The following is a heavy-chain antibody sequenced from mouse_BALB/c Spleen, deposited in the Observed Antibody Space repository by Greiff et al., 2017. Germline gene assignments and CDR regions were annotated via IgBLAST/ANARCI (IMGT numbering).Heavy chain of an antibody. CDR2: IDPFNGGT. Sequence: SGAELVKPGASVKLSCTASGFNIKDTYMHWVKQSHGKSLEWIGYIDPFNGGTSYNQKFKGKATLTVDKSSSTAYMHLSSLTSEDSAVYYCARGDYDGDYYAMDYWGQGTSVTVSS. V-gene: IGHV1-34*01. J-gene: IGHJ4*01. D-gene: IGHD2-4*01. CDR1: GFNIKDTY. CDR3: ARGDYDGDYYAMDY.